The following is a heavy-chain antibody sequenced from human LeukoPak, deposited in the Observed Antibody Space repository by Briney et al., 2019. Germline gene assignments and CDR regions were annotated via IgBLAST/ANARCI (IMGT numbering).Heavy chain of an antibody. CDR3: ARLYCSGGNCYGAFDI. Sequence: PSETLSLTCTVSGGSVSSRSYYWGWIRQPPGKGLEWIGSIHYSGSTYYNPSLKSRLTISVDTSKNQFSLKLSSVTAADTAVYYCARLYCSGGNCYGAFDIWGQGTMVTVSS. D-gene: IGHD2-15*01. CDR1: GGSVSSRSYY. CDR2: IHYSGST. J-gene: IGHJ3*02. V-gene: IGHV4-39*01.